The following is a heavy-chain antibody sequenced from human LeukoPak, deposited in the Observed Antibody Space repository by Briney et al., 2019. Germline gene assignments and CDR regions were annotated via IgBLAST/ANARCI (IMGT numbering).Heavy chain of an antibody. Sequence: ASGTLSLTCRVSDYSISSGYYWGWIRQPPGKGLEWIGSVYHSATTYYNPSLKSRVTISVDTSKNQFSLKLSSVTAADTAVYYCSRDETYSSDWQSNHYYYYMDVWGKGTTVTVSS. CDR1: DYSISSGYY. D-gene: IGHD6-19*01. CDR3: SRDETYSSDWQSNHYYYYMDV. CDR2: VYHSATT. V-gene: IGHV4-38-2*02. J-gene: IGHJ6*03.